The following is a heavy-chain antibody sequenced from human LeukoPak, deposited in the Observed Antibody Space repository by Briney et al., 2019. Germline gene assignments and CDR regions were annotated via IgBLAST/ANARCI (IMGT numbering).Heavy chain of an antibody. J-gene: IGHJ6*02. D-gene: IGHD3-3*01. CDR2: IKQDGSEK. CDR3: AKGFLEWLWDSMDV. CDR1: GFTFSSYW. Sequence: SGGSLRLSCAASGFTFSSYWMTWVRQAPGKGLEWVANIKQDGSEKYYVDSVKGRFTISRDNSKNTLYLQMNSLRAEDTAVYYCAKGFLEWLWDSMDVWGQGTTVTVSS. V-gene: IGHV3-7*01.